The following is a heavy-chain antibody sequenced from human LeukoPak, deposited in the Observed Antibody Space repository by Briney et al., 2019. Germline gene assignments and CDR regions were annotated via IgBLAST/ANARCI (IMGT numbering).Heavy chain of an antibody. J-gene: IGHJ5*02. V-gene: IGHV4-38-2*02. D-gene: IGHD3-3*01. CDR3: AKDRFRPTIFGVGNWFDP. Sequence: SETLSLTCAVSGYSISSGYYWGWIRQPPGKGLEWIGSIYHSGSTYYNPSLKSRVTISVDTSKNQFSLKLSSVTAADTAVYYCAKDRFRPTIFGVGNWFDPWGQGTLVTVSS. CDR2: IYHSGST. CDR1: GYSISSGYY.